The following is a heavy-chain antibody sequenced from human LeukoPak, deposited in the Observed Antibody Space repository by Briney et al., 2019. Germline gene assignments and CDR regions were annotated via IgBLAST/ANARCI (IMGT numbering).Heavy chain of an antibody. CDR3: ARGNYYDSSGYH. D-gene: IGHD3-22*01. CDR1: GFTFSSYS. Sequence: GGSLRLSCVASGFTFSSYSMNWVRQAPGKGLEWVSYISSSGSTIYYADSVKGRFTISRDNAKNSLYLQMNSLRAEDTAVYYCARGNYYDSSGYHWGQGTLVTVSS. J-gene: IGHJ5*02. CDR2: ISSSGSTI. V-gene: IGHV3-48*04.